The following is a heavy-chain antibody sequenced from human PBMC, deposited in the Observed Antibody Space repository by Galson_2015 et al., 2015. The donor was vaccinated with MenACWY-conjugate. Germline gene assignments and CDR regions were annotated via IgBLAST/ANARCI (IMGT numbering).Heavy chain of an antibody. D-gene: IGHD5-24*01. CDR1: GFTFSNYW. Sequence: SLRLSCAASGFTFSNYWMHWVRQVPGKGLVWVSRINSDGSTISYADSVKSRFTISRDNAKNTLYLQMNSLRAEDTAVYYCARGYGGYNPLDSWGQGTLVTVSS. J-gene: IGHJ4*02. CDR3: ARGYGGYNPLDS. CDR2: INSDGSTI. V-gene: IGHV3-74*01.